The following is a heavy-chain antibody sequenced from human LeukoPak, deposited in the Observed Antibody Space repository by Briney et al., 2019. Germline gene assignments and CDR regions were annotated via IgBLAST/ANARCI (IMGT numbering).Heavy chain of an antibody. CDR1: GFTFSSYG. J-gene: IGHJ4*02. D-gene: IGHD1-26*01. CDR2: ISYDGSNK. Sequence: PGGSLRLSCAASGFTFSSYGMHWVRQAPGKGLEWVAVISYDGSNKYYADSVKGRFIISRDNSKNTLYLQMNSLRAEDPAVYYCANSYVVGAEWGHFDYWRQGTLVTVSS. V-gene: IGHV3-30*18. CDR3: ANSYVVGAEWGHFDY.